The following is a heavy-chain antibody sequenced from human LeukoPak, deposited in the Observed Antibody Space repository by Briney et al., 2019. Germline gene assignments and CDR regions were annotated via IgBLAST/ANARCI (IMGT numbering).Heavy chain of an antibody. D-gene: IGHD1-7*01. J-gene: IGHJ5*02. CDR3: AREGGTGTTRNLFDA. CDR1: GYSFTTFW. Sequence: ASLKFSGKTSGYSFTTFWICWVRRMPDKGLEGWGIIYPTDSDTRYNPSFKGQVTISADKSISTAYLQWSSLKASDTAMYYCAREGGTGTTRNLFDAGSEGTLVTVHS. CDR2: IYPTDSDT. V-gene: IGHV5-51*01.